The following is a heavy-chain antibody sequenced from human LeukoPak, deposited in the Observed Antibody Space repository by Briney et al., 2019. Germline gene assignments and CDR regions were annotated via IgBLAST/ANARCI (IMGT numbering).Heavy chain of an antibody. CDR2: ISSDESSR. Sequence: GGSLRLSCAASGFTLSSYWMHWVRQAPGKGLVWVSRISSDESSRSYADSVKGRFTISRDNSKDTLYLQMNSLRAEDTAVYFCAKAVTPNCFDPWGQGTLVTVSS. CDR3: AKAVTPNCFDP. CDR1: GFTLSSYW. J-gene: IGHJ5*02. D-gene: IGHD4-17*01. V-gene: IGHV3-74*01.